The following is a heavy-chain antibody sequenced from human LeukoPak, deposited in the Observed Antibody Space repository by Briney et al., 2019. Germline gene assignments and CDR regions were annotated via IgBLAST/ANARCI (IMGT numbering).Heavy chain of an antibody. V-gene: IGHV3-53*01. Sequence: QPGGSLRLSCAASGFNVSSNYMSWVRQAPGKGLEWVSFIYSGGSTYYADSVKGRFTISRDNSKNTLYLQMNSLRAEDTAVYYCARGNYGSGSPYYYYYMDVWGKGTTVTVSS. CDR3: ARGNYGSGSPYYYYYMDV. D-gene: IGHD3-10*01. CDR1: GFNVSSNY. CDR2: IYSGGST. J-gene: IGHJ6*03.